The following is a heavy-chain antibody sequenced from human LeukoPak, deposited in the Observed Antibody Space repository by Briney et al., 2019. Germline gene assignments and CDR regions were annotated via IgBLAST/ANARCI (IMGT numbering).Heavy chain of an antibody. CDR3: AKDQGLRVRRLWSHFPYAFDI. CDR1: GFTFSSYA. V-gene: IGHV3-23*01. J-gene: IGHJ3*02. CDR2: ISGSGGST. D-gene: IGHD5-18*01. Sequence: PGGSLRLSCAASGFTFSSYAMSWVRQAPGKGLEWVSAISGSGGSTYYADSVKGRFTISRDNSKNTLYLQMNSLRAEDTAVYYCAKDQGLRVRRLWSHFPYAFDIWGQGTMVTVSS.